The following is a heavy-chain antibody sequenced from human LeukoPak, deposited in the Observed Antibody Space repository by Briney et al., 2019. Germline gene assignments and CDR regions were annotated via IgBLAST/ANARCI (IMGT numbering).Heavy chain of an antibody. D-gene: IGHD5-18*01. V-gene: IGHV1-2*06. CDR1: GYTFTGYY. CDR2: INPNSGGT. Sequence: ASVKVSCKASGYTFTGYYMHWVRQAPGQGLEWMGRINPNSGGTNYAQKFQGRVTMTRDTSISTAYMEPSRLRSDDTAVYYCARIQLWFNDKPDYWGQGTLVTVSS. J-gene: IGHJ4*02. CDR3: ARIQLWFNDKPDY.